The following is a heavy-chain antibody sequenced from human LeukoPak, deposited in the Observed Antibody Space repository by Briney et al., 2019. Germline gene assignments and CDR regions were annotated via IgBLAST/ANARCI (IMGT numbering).Heavy chain of an antibody. D-gene: IGHD6-19*01. CDR3: ARHFEWRPQWLAWFDP. CDR2: IYYSGST. Sequence: PSQTLSLTCTVSGGSISSGDYYWSWIRQPPGKGLEWIGYIYYSGSTYYNPSLKSRVTISVDTSKNQFSLKLSSVTAADTAVYYCARHFEWRPQWLAWFDPWGQGTLVTVSS. V-gene: IGHV4-30-4*01. J-gene: IGHJ5*02. CDR1: GGSISSGDYY.